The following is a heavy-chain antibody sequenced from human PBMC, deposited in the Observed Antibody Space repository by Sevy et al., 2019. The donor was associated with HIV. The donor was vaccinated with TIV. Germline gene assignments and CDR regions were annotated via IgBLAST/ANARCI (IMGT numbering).Heavy chain of an antibody. J-gene: IGHJ3*02. CDR2: LSGSGGST. CDR1: RFTFNTYG. V-gene: IGHV3-23*01. D-gene: IGHD3-10*01. Sequence: GGSLRLACAASRFTFNTYGMSWVRRAPGKGLEWVSSLSGSGGSTDYADFVEGRFTISRDDSKNTLYLDMDGLRVEDSAVYYCAQEALTYYSASGSYLVGALDIWGQGTLVTVSS. CDR3: AQEALTYYSASGSYLVGALDI.